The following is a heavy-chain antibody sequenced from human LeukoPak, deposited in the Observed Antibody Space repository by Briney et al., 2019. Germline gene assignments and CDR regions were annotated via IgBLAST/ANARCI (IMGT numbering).Heavy chain of an antibody. CDR1: GYTVTGYY. J-gene: IGHJ4*02. CDR3: ARESDSSLTFIDY. Sequence: GASVKVSCKASGYTVTGYYMHWVRQAPGQGLEWMGWINPNSGGTNYAQKFQGRVTMTRDTSISTAYMGLSRLRSDDTAVYYCARESDSSLTFIDYWGQGTLVTVSS. D-gene: IGHD4-11*01. CDR2: INPNSGGT. V-gene: IGHV1-2*02.